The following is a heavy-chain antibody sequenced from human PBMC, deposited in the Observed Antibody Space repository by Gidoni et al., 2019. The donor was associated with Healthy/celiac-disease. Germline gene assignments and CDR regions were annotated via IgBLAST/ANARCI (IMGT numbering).Heavy chain of an antibody. CDR1: GFTFGRYA. CDR2: ISSYGINN. Sequence: QVPLVESGGGVVQPGRSLRLSCAAHGFTFGRYAMHWVRTAPGKGLEWVAVISSYGINNYYADYAKGRFTISRDNSKNTLYLQMNSLRAEDTAVYYCARDIVVVPAAIPKFYYYYYGMDVWGQGTTVTVSS. J-gene: IGHJ6*02. CDR3: ARDIVVVPAAIPKFYYYYYGMDV. V-gene: IGHV3-30-3*01. D-gene: IGHD2-2*01.